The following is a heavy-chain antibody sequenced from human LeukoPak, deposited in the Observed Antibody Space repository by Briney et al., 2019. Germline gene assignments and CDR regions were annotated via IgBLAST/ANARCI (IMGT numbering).Heavy chain of an antibody. V-gene: IGHV4-38-2*01. Sequence: PPETLSLTCAVSGYSISSGYYWGWIRQPPGKGLEWIGSIYHSGSTYYNPSLKSRVTISVDTSKNQFSLKLSSVTAADTAVYYCARPRFDYGDYVVIDAFDIWGQGTMVTVSS. CDR2: IYHSGST. D-gene: IGHD4-17*01. CDR1: GYSISSGYY. J-gene: IGHJ3*02. CDR3: ARPRFDYGDYVVIDAFDI.